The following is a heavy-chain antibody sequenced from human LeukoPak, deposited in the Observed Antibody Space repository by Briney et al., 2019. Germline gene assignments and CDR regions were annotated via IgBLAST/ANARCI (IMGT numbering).Heavy chain of an antibody. CDR3: ARDNGVVHGVYYMDV. V-gene: IGHV3-7*01. Sequence: GSLRLSCAASGFTFSNYWMTWVRQAPGKGLEWVADIKQDGSEKLYVKSVRGRFTVSRDNAKMSLFLQLNSLRAEDTAVYYCARDNGVVHGVYYMDVWGKGTTVTVS. CDR2: IKQDGSEK. D-gene: IGHD3-3*01. J-gene: IGHJ6*03. CDR1: GFTFSNYW.